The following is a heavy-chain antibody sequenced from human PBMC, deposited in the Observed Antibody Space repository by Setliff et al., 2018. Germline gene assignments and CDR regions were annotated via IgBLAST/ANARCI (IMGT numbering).Heavy chain of an antibody. V-gene: IGHV3-21*01. CDR2: IDTSSYWI. D-gene: IGHD2-2*01. CDR1: GFTFTAYT. Sequence: PGGSLRLSCAASGFTFTAYTMNWVRQAPGQGLEWVASIDTSSYWIYYADSVKGRFAISRDNAENSLYLQMNSLRAEDTAVYYCARSESCGSTHCSPYDYWGQGTLVTVPQ. J-gene: IGHJ4*02. CDR3: ARSESCGSTHCSPYDY.